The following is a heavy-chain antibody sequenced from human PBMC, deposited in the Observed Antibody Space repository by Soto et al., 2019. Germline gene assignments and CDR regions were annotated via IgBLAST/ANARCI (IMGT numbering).Heavy chain of an antibody. CDR2: IYHSGST. D-gene: IGHD4-4*01. Sequence: PSETLSLTCTVSGGSISDDTYYWGWIRQPPGKGLEWIGYIYHSGSTYYNPSLKSRVTISVDRSKNQFSLKLSSVTAADTAVYYCARGMTTVTTLDYWGQGTLVTVSS. V-gene: IGHV4-39*07. CDR1: GGSISDDTYY. CDR3: ARGMTTVTTLDY. J-gene: IGHJ4*02.